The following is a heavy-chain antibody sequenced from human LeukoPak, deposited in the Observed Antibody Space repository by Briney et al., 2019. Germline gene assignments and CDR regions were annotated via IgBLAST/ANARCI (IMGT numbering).Heavy chain of an antibody. Sequence: GGSLRLSCAASGFTFDDYAMHWVRQAPGKGLEWVSGISWNSGSIGYADSVKGRFTISRDNAKNSLYLQMSSLRVEDTAVYYCARDPRGITALVDYFDYWGQGTLVTVSS. V-gene: IGHV3-9*01. CDR3: ARDPRGITALVDYFDY. D-gene: IGHD5-18*01. CDR2: ISWNSGSI. J-gene: IGHJ4*02. CDR1: GFTFDDYA.